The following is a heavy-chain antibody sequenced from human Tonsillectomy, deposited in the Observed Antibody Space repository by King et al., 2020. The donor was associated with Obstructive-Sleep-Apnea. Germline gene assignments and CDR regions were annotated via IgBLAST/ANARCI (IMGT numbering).Heavy chain of an antibody. J-gene: IGHJ6*02. CDR2: ISYDGSHK. V-gene: IGHV3-30-3*01. D-gene: IGHD6-13*01. CDR3: ARTAVDPYSSSGYYYYYGMDV. CDR1: GFTFSTYA. Sequence: VQLVESGGGVVQPGRSLRLSCAASGFTFSTYAMHWVLQVPGKGLEWVAVISYDGSHKYYADSLKGRFTISRENSENTLYLQMNSLRPEDTAVYYCARTAVDPYSSSGYYYYYGMDVWGQGTTVTVSS.